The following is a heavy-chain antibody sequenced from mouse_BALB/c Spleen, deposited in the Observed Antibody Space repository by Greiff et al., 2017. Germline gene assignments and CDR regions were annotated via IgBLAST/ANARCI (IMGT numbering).Heavy chain of an antibody. CDR2: INPSSGYT. D-gene: IGHD2-14*01. CDR3: ARSRYDYAMDY. Sequence: VKLQESGAELARPGASVKMSCKASGYTFTSYTMHWVKQRPGQGLEWIGYINPSSGYTNYNQKFKDKATLTADKSSSTAYMQLSSLTSEDSAVYYCARSRYDYAMDYWGQGTSVTVSS. J-gene: IGHJ4*01. V-gene: IGHV1-4*01. CDR1: GYTFTSYT.